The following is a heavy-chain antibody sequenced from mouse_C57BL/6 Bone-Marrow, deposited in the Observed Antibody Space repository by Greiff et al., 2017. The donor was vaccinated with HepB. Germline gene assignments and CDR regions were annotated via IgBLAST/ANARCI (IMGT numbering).Heavy chain of an antibody. CDR3: AEGRSLFDY. Sequence: QVQLKQPGAELVKPGASVKLSCKASGYTFTSYWMQWVKQRPGQGLEWIGEIDPSDSYTNYNQKFKGKATLTVDTSSSTAYMQLSSLTSEDSAVYYCAEGRSLFDYWGQGTTLTVSS. CDR1: GYTFTSYW. V-gene: IGHV1-50*01. J-gene: IGHJ2*01. CDR2: IDPSDSYT.